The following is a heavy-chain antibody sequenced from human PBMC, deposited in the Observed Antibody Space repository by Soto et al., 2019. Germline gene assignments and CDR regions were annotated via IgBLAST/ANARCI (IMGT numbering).Heavy chain of an antibody. Sequence: EVQLLESGGGLVQPGGSLRLSCAASGFTFSSYAMSWVRQTPGKGREWVSAISGSGGSTYYADSVKGRFTISRYNSKNSLYLQMNSMRAEDTAVYYCARVVSGSYDYSGQGALVTVSS. CDR3: ARVVSGSYDY. J-gene: IGHJ4*02. V-gene: IGHV3-23*01. CDR1: GFTFSSYA. D-gene: IGHD1-26*01. CDR2: ISGSGGST.